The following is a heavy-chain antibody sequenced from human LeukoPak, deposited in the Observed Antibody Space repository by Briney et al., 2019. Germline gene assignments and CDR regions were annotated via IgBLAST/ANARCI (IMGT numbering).Heavy chain of an antibody. V-gene: IGHV3-23*01. Sequence: GGSLRLSCAASGFTFSSYAMSWVRQAPGKGLERVSAISGSGGSTYYADSVKGRFTISRDNSKNTLYLQMNSLRAEDTAVYYCARTYYDILTGPYYFDYWGQGTLVTVSS. CDR2: ISGSGGST. CDR1: GFTFSSYA. D-gene: IGHD3-9*01. J-gene: IGHJ4*02. CDR3: ARTYYDILTGPYYFDY.